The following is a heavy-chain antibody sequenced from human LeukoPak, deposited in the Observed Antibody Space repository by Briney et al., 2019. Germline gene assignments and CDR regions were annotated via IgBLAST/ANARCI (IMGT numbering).Heavy chain of an antibody. V-gene: IGHV3-48*03. CDR3: ARDRYSAIRASGWYFDL. Sequence: KAGGSLRLSCAASGFTFSSYEMNWVRQAPGKGLEWVSYISSSGSTIYYADSVKGRFTISRDNAKNSLYLQMNSLRAEDTAVYYCARDRYSAIRASGWYFDLWGRGTLATVSS. J-gene: IGHJ2*01. CDR2: ISSSGSTI. CDR1: GFTFSSYE. D-gene: IGHD4-11*01.